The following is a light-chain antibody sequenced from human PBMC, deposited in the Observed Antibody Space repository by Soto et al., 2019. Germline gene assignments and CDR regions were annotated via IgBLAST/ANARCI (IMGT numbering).Light chain of an antibody. V-gene: IGKV3-15*01. CDR2: GAS. J-gene: IGKJ4*02. Sequence: IEIPHSPPTLSMSPRERATLSGSPGQSSSSNLAWYQQQTGQAPPLLIYGASSSVTGIPATFSGSGSGTEVTLPTISLQSTDFAVYYCQQYNNWSTLTFGGGTKVDIK. CDR1: QSSSSN. CDR3: QQYNNWSTLT.